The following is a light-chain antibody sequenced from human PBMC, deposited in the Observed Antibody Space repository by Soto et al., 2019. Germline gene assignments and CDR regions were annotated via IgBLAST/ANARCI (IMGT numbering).Light chain of an antibody. Sequence: QAVVTQEPSLTVSPGRTVTLTCGSSTGVVTSGHYPYWFQQKPGQAPRTLISDTSKKYSWTPDRFSGSLLGGKAALTLSGAQPEDEAEYYCLLSYSVLGSVFAGGTKLTVL. CDR1: TGVVTSGHY. V-gene: IGLV7-46*01. CDR3: LLSYSVLGSV. CDR2: DTS. J-gene: IGLJ2*01.